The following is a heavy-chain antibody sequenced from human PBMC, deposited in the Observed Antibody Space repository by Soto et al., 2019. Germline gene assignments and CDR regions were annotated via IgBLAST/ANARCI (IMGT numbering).Heavy chain of an antibody. CDR1: GYSFTSYW. CDR2: IYPGDSDT. J-gene: IGHJ4*02. CDR3: ARGSDDFWSGYYTGALDY. V-gene: IGHV5-51*01. Sequence: EVQLVQSGAEVKKPGESLKISCKGSGYSFTSYWIGWVRQMPGKGLEWMGIIYPGDSDTRYSPSFQGQVTISADKSISTAYLQWSSLKASDTAMYYCARGSDDFWSGYYTGALDYWGQGTLVTVSS. D-gene: IGHD3-3*01.